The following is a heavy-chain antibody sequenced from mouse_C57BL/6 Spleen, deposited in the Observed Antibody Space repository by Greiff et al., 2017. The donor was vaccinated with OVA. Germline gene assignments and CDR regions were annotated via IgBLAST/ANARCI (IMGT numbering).Heavy chain of an antibody. CDR1: GYTFTEYT. J-gene: IGHJ2*01. D-gene: IGHD2-3*01. V-gene: IGHV1-62-2*01. CDR2: FYPGSGSI. Sequence: VKLMESGAELVKPGASVKLSCKASGYTFTEYTIHWVKQRSGQGLEWIGWFYPGSGSIKYNEKFKDKATLTADKSSSTVYMELSRLTSEDSAVYFCARHEEGYDLFDYWGQGTTLTVSS. CDR3: ARHEEGYDLFDY.